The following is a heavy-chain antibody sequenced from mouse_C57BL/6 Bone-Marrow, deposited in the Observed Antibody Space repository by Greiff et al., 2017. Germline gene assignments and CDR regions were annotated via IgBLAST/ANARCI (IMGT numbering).Heavy chain of an antibody. V-gene: IGHV2-2*01. Sequence: VQGVESGPGLVQPSQSLSITCTVSGFSLTSYGVHWVRQSPGTGLEWLGVIWSGGSTDYNAAFISRLSISKDNSKSQVFFKMNSLQADDTAIYYCASFTTVVARDYWGQGTSVTVAS. D-gene: IGHD1-1*01. CDR2: IWSGGST. CDR1: GFSLTSYG. J-gene: IGHJ4*01. CDR3: ASFTTVVARDY.